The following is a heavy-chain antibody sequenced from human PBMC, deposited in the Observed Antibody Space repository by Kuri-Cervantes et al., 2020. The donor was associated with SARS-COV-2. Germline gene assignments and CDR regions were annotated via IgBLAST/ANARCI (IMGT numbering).Heavy chain of an antibody. CDR2: INPSGGST. D-gene: IGHD1-1*01. CDR1: GYTFTSYY. J-gene: IGHJ6*03. V-gene: IGHV1-46*01. CDR3: ARAAQLEPPDYYYYYMDV. Sequence: ASVKVSCKASGYTFTSYYMHWVRQAPGQGLEWMGIINPSGGSTSYAQKFQGRVTMTRDTSISTAYMELSRLRSDDTAVYYCARAAQLEPPDYYYYYMDVWGKGTTVTVSS.